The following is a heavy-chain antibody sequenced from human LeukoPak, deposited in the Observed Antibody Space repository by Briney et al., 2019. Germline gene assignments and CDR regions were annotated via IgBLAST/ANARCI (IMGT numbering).Heavy chain of an antibody. CDR1: GFTFSSYG. CDR3: AKEKGLAAAGYFDY. CDR2: ISGSVVTT. D-gene: IGHD6-13*01. V-gene: IGHV3-23*01. Sequence: GGTLRLSCAASGFTFSSYGMSWVRQAPGKGLEWVSAISGSVVTTYYADSVKGRFTISRDNSKNTLYLQMNSLRAEDTAVYYCAKEKGLAAAGYFDYWGQGTLVTVSS. J-gene: IGHJ4*02.